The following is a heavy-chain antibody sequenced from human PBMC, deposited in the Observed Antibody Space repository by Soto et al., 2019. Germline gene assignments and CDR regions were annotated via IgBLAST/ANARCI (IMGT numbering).Heavy chain of an antibody. CDR1: GFSLSTSGVG. D-gene: IGHD3-10*01. V-gene: IGHV2-5*02. CDR3: AHYSTQNGSGSYWSGY. Sequence: QITLKESGPTLVKPTQTLTLTCTFSGFSLSTSGVGVGWIRQPPGKALEWLALIYWDDDTRYSPSLKSRLTITKDTSKNQVVLTMTNMDPVDTATYYCAHYSTQNGSGSYWSGYWGQGTLVTVSS. CDR2: IYWDDDT. J-gene: IGHJ4*02.